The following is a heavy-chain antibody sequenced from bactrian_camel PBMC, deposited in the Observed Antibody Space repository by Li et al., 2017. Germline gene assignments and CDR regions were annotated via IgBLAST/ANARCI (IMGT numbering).Heavy chain of an antibody. V-gene: IGHV3S55*01. CDR2: LSADGST. D-gene: IGHD4*01. CDR3: AARTNYYNDCFSGIRFGY. Sequence: HVQLVESGGGSVQAGETLKLSCTASGLTFDHGSMAWYRQGAGNECNLVSTLSADGSTYYANSVKGRFTASHGNAKNLVYLEMASLKPEDTATYYCAARTNYYNDCFSGIRFGYRGQGTQVTVS. CDR1: GLTFDHGS. J-gene: IGHJ6*01.